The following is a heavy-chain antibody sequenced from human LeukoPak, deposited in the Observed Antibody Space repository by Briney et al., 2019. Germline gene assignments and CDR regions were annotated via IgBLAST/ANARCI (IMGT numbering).Heavy chain of an antibody. J-gene: IGHJ4*02. CDR1: CSSFTKFW. CDR2: IYPDDSDT. CDR3: VRGKGSGTYYGFDY. Sequence: GASLKICCETACSSFTKFWVGWGRQTPGELLERLGMIYPDDSDTRYSPSFQGQVTTSVDKSISIVYLHWSSLKASDTAIYYCVRGKGSGTYYGFDYWGQGTVVSVVS. V-gene: IGHV5-51*01. D-gene: IGHD3-10*01.